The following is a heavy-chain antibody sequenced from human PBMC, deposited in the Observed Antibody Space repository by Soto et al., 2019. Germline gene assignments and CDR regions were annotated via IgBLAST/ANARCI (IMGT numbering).Heavy chain of an antibody. CDR2: IVVGSGNT. Sequence: ASVKVSCKASGFTFTSSAVQWVRQARGQRLEWIGWIVVGSGNTNYAQKFQERVTITRDMSTSTAYMELSSLRSEDTAVYYCAAFDYDYVHPNGMDVWGQGTTVTVSS. J-gene: IGHJ6*02. D-gene: IGHD3-16*01. CDR3: AAFDYDYVHPNGMDV. V-gene: IGHV1-58*01. CDR1: GFTFTSSA.